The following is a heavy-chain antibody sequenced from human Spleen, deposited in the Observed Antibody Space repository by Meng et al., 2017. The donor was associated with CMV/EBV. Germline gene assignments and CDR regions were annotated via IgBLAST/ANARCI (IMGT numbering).Heavy chain of an antibody. CDR3: ARGPVYESGEGYSYYYGMDV. CDR2: INHRGST. J-gene: IGHJ6*02. D-gene: IGHD3-16*01. Sequence: GSLRLSCAASGFSFSNYKINWVRQAPGKGLEWIGEINHRGSTNYTPSLKSRVTISVDTSKNHFFLKMSSVTAADTAVYYCARGPVYESGEGYSYYYGMDVWGQGTTVTVSS. V-gene: IGHV4-34*01. CDR1: GFSFSNYK.